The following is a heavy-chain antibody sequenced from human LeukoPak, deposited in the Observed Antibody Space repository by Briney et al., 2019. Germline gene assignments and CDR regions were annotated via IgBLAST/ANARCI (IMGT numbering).Heavy chain of an antibody. Sequence: ASVKVSCKASGYTFTGYYMHWVRQXPGQGLEWMGWINPNSGGTNFAQKFQGRVTMTRDTSITYMELSRLRSDDTAVYYCARAYSGYEAFDYWGQGTLVTVSS. V-gene: IGHV1-2*02. D-gene: IGHD5-12*01. CDR3: ARAYSGYEAFDY. CDR2: INPNSGGT. CDR1: GYTFTGYY. J-gene: IGHJ4*02.